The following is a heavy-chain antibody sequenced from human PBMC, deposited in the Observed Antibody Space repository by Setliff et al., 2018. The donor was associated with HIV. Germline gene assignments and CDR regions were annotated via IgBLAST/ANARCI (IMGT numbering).Heavy chain of an antibody. CDR1: FTEAY. Sequence: PGGSLRPLLQETFTEAYMAWVRQAPGKGLEWVTLIYKAGKTYYADFVKGRFTIARDDTKNTVSLQMTNLEPGDTAMYYCAKGGYGGAYYVAGYWGQGTKVTVSS. J-gene: IGHJ4*02. D-gene: IGHD5-18*01. CDR2: IYKAGKT. V-gene: IGHV3-53*01. CDR3: AKGGYGGAYYVAGY.